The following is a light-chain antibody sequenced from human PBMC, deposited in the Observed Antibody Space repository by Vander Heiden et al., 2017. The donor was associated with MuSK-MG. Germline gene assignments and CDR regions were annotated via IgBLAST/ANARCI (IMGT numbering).Light chain of an antibody. J-gene: IGKJ2*04. V-gene: IGKV3-20*01. CDR3: QQYGSSPMCS. Sequence: EIVLTQSPGTLSLSPGERATLSCRASQSVSSSYLAWYQQKPGQASRLLIYGASSRAIGIPDRFSGSGSGTDFTLTISRLEPEDFAVYYCQQYGSSPMCSFGQGTKLEIK. CDR2: GAS. CDR1: QSVSSSY.